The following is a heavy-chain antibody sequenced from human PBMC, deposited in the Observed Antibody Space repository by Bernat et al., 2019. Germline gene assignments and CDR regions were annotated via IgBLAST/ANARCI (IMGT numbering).Heavy chain of an antibody. Sequence: QVQLVQSGAEVKKPGSSVKVSCKASGGTFSSYAISWVRQAPGQGLEWMGGIIPIFGTANYAQKFQGRVTITADESTSTAYMELSSLRSEDTAVYYCARGSFIRDYYDSSGRSDAFDIWGHGTMVTVSS. CDR2: IIPIFGTA. CDR1: GGTFSSYA. V-gene: IGHV1-69*01. D-gene: IGHD3-22*01. CDR3: ARGSFIRDYYDSSGRSDAFDI. J-gene: IGHJ3*02.